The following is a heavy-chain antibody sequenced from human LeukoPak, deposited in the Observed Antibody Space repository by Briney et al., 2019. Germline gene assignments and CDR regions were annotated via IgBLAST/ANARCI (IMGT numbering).Heavy chain of an antibody. CDR1: GGTFSSYA. V-gene: IGHV1-69*05. D-gene: IGHD6-19*01. J-gene: IGHJ3*02. Sequence: SVKVSCKASGGTFSSYAISWVRQAPGQGLEWMGRIIPIFGTANYAQKFQGRVTITTDESTSTAYMELSSLRSEDTAVYYCARDYFAGGWMVDALDIWGQGTMVTVSS. CDR2: IIPIFGTA. CDR3: ARDYFAGGWMVDALDI.